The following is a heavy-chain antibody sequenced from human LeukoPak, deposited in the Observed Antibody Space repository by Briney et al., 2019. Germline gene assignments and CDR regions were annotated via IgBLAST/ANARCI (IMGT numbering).Heavy chain of an antibody. CDR2: ISSNGVST. J-gene: IGHJ4*02. Sequence: GGSLRLYCAASGFTFRCFAVHWVREAPGEGPEYVSAISSNGVSTYYADSVKGRFTITRDNSKNTLYLQVGSLRAEDMAVYYCARVAYTSGWSTFDYWGQGTLVTVSS. D-gene: IGHD6-19*01. CDR1: GFTFRCFA. CDR3: ARVAYTSGWSTFDY. V-gene: IGHV3-64*02.